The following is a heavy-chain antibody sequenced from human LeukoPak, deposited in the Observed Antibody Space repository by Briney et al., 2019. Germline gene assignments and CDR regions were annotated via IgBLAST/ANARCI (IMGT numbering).Heavy chain of an antibody. CDR1: GFTFSSYN. V-gene: IGHV3-21*01. Sequence: GGSLRLSCAASGFTFSSYNMNWVRQAPGQGLEWVSSISGSSSYIYYAESVKGRFTISRDNAKNSLYLQMNSLRAEDTAVYYCARGRTHDYGVDYFDYWGQGTLVTVSS. CDR3: ARGRTHDYGVDYFDY. J-gene: IGHJ4*02. CDR2: ISGSSSYI. D-gene: IGHD4-17*01.